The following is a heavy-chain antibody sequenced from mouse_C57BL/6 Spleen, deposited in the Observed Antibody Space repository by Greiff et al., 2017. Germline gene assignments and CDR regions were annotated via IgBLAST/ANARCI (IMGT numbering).Heavy chain of an antibody. V-gene: IGHV1-80*01. CDR1: GYAFSSYW. D-gene: IGHD1-1*01. Sequence: QVQLQQSGAELVKPGASVKISCKASGYAFSSYWMNWVKQRPGKGLEWIGQFYPGDGDTNYNGKFKGKATLTADKSSGTAYMQLSSLTSEDSAVYFCATATVVRRYFDVWGTGTTVTVSS. CDR3: ATATVVRRYFDV. CDR2: FYPGDGDT. J-gene: IGHJ1*03.